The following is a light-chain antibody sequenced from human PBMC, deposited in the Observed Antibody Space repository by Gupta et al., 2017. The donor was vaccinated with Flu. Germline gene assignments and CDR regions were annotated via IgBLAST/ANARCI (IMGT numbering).Light chain of an antibody. CDR1: QGLVYSDGNTF. CDR3: MQGAHWPWA. CDR2: QVS. Sequence: ISCRSSQGLVYSDGNTFLHWFQQRPGQSPRRLIYQVSYRDSGVPDRFSGSGSGTDFTLKISRVEAEDVGIYFCMQGAHWPWAFGQGTTVEIK. J-gene: IGKJ1*01. V-gene: IGKV2-30*01.